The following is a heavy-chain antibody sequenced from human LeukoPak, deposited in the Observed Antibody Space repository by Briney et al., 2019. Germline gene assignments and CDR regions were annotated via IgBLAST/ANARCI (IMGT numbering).Heavy chain of an antibody. Sequence: GGSLRLSCAASGFTFSDYYMSWIRQAPGKGLEWVSHISSSGSTIYYADSVKGRFTISRDNAKNSLYLQMNSLRAEDTALYYCAKARGTRVLLDWFDPWGQGTLVTVSS. CDR1: GFTFSDYY. D-gene: IGHD1-14*01. J-gene: IGHJ5*02. CDR3: AKARGTRVLLDWFDP. V-gene: IGHV3-11*01. CDR2: ISSSGSTI.